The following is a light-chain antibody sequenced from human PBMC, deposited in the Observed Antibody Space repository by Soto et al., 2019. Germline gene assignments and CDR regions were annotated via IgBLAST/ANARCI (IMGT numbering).Light chain of an antibody. V-gene: IGLV2-14*01. CDR2: EVT. CDR1: SSDVGSFNF. CDR3: CSYSTRSNRGV. Sequence: QSVLTQPASVSGSPGQSITISCTGTSSDVGSFNFVSWYQQHPGKAPKLIIFEVTSRPSGVSSRFSGSKSGKTASLTISGLQADDEADYYCCSYSTRSNRGVFGGGTKLTVL. J-gene: IGLJ3*02.